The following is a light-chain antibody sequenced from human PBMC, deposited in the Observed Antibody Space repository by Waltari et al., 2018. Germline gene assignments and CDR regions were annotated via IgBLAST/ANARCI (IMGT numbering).Light chain of an antibody. V-gene: IGKV4-1*01. Sequence: DILMTQSPDSLSVSLGERATINCKSSQSVLYSSNNKNYLACYQQKPGQPPRLLIYWASSRESGVPDRFSGSGSGTDFTLTISSLQAEDVALYYCQQYYSTPQAFGQGTKVEI. CDR3: QQYYSTPQA. CDR1: QSVLYSSNNKNY. CDR2: WAS. J-gene: IGKJ1*01.